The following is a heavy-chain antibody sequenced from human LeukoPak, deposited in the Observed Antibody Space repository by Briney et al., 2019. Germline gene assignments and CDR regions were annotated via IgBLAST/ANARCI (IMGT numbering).Heavy chain of an antibody. J-gene: IGHJ3*02. CDR3: ARDDRTITAASNAFDI. V-gene: IGHV3-66*01. D-gene: IGHD6-13*01. CDR2: IYSGGTT. CDR1: GFTVRSNY. Sequence: GGSLRLSCAASGFTVRSNYMNWVRQAPGKGLEWVSVIYSGGTTYYADSVKGRFTISRDSSKNTLYPQMNSLRAEDTAVYYCARDDRTITAASNAFDIWGRGTMVTVSS.